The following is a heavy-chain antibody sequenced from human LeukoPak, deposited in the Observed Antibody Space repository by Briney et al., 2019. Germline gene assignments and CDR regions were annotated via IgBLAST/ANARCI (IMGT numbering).Heavy chain of an antibody. D-gene: IGHD5-18*01. V-gene: IGHV1-69*02. Sequence: SVKVSCKPSGGTFSSYTISWVRQAPGPGLECLGSIIPILGIANYAQKLQGRVTITADKSTSLAYMELSSLRSEDTAVYYCASEFCPDTAMGRGNWFDPWGQGTLVTVSS. J-gene: IGHJ5*02. CDR1: GGTFSSYT. CDR2: IIPILGIA. CDR3: ASEFCPDTAMGRGNWFDP.